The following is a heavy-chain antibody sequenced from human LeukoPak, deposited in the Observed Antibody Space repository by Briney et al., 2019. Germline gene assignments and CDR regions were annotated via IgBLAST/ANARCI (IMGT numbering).Heavy chain of an antibody. CDR3: AKRGLPDY. CDR1: GFTFSSYA. Sequence: GGSLRLSCAASGFTFSSYAMSWVRQAPGEGLEWVSAISNSGDNTYYTDSVKGRFTIYRDNFKNTLYLHMNSLRGEDTAIYYCAKRGLPDYWGQGTLVTVSS. J-gene: IGHJ4*02. CDR2: ISNSGDNT. V-gene: IGHV3-23*01.